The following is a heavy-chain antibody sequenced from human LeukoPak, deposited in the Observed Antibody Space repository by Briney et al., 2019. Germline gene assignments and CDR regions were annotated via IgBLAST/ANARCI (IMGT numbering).Heavy chain of an antibody. V-gene: IGHV4-4*02. CDR3: ARYSSSWYVGD. D-gene: IGHD6-13*01. J-gene: IGHJ4*02. Sequence: SETLSLTCAVSGGSISTSKWWSWIRQPPGKGLEWIGEINHSGSTNYNPSLKSRVTVSVDTSKNQFSLNLNSVTAADPAVYYRARYSSSWYVGDWDKGNLVSVSS. CDR2: INHSGST. CDR1: GGSISTSKW.